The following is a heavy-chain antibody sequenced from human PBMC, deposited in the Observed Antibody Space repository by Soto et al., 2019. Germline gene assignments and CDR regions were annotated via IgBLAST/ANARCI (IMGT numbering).Heavy chain of an antibody. J-gene: IGHJ5*02. CDR1: GGSISSYY. V-gene: IGHV4-59*01. CDR3: ARAIAVAGTGWFDP. D-gene: IGHD6-19*01. CDR2: IYYSGST. Sequence: SETLSLTCTVSGGSISSYYWSWIRQPPGKGLEWIGYIYYSGSTNYNPSLKSRVTISVDTSKNQFSLKLSSVTAADTTVYYCARAIAVAGTGWFDPWGQGTLVTVSS.